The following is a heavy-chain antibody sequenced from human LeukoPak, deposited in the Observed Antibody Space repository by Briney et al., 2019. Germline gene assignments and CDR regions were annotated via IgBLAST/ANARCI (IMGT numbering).Heavy chain of an antibody. CDR3: ARDSVDDILTGYLAFDI. V-gene: IGHV3-21*01. D-gene: IGHD3-9*01. J-gene: IGHJ3*02. CDR2: ISSSSSYI. CDR1: GFTFSSYS. Sequence: GGSLRLSCAASGFTFSSYSMNWVRQAPGKGLEGVSSISSSSSYIYYADSVKGRFTISRDNANNSLYLQMNSLRAEDTAVYYCARDSVDDILTGYLAFDIWGQGTMVTVSS.